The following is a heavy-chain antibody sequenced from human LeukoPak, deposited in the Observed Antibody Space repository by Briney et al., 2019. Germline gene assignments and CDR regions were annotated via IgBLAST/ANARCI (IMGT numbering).Heavy chain of an antibody. Sequence: GGSLRLSCAASGFTFSSYSMNWVRQAPGKGLEWVSSISSSSSYIYYADSVKGRFTISRDNAKNSLYLQMNGLRAEDTAVYYCARAHSDSSGPYFDYWGQGTLVTVSS. J-gene: IGHJ4*02. CDR1: GFTFSSYS. CDR2: ISSSSSYI. D-gene: IGHD3-22*01. CDR3: ARAHSDSSGPYFDY. V-gene: IGHV3-21*01.